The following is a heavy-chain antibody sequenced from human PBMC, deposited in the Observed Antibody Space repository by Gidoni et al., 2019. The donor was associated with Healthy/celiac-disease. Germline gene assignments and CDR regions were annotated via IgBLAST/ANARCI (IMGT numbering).Heavy chain of an antibody. CDR3: AKDKNHYGGNSYAFDI. V-gene: IGHV3-23*04. J-gene: IGHJ3*02. D-gene: IGHD4-17*01. Sequence: EVQLVESGGGLVQPGGSLRLSCAASGFTFSSYAMSWVRQAPGKGLEWVSAISGSGGSTYYADSVKGRFTISRDNSKNTLYLQMNSLRAEDTAVYYCAKDKNHYGGNSYAFDIWGQGTMVTVSS. CDR1: GFTFSSYA. CDR2: ISGSGGST.